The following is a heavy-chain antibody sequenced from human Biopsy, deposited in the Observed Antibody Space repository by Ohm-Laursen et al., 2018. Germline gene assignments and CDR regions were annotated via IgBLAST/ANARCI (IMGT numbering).Heavy chain of an antibody. CDR3: ATKLTGYFHH. J-gene: IGHJ1*01. Sequence: SVVKVSCKVPEGTFSNYGVNWVRQAPGQGLEWLGGNIPILGTGNYAQKFQDRVTVAADTSTSTATMELRSLRSDDTAVYYCATKLTGYFHHWGQGTLVIVSS. V-gene: IGHV1-69*06. CDR1: EGTFSNYG. CDR2: NIPILGTG. D-gene: IGHD3-9*01.